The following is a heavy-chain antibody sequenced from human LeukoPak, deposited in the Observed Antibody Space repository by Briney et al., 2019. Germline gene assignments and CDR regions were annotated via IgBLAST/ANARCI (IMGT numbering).Heavy chain of an antibody. V-gene: IGHV3-23*01. CDR2: ISGSGDST. J-gene: IGHJ4*02. D-gene: IGHD1-1*01. CDR3: ARVNINNWHSRDY. CDR1: GFTFTSYA. Sequence: PGGSLRLSCTASGFTFTSYAMSWVRQAPGKGLEWVSSISGSGDSTYYADSVKGRFTISRDNSKNTLYLQMNSLRAEDTAVYYCARVNINNWHSRDYWGQGTLVTVSS.